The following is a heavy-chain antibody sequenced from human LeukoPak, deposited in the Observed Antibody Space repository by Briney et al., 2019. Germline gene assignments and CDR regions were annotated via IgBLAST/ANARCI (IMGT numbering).Heavy chain of an antibody. CDR2: IGGSGGDT. V-gene: IGHV3-23*01. D-gene: IGHD5-18*01. CDR3: ARRAGYSPRSGMDV. J-gene: IGHJ6*02. Sequence: GGSLRLSCAASGFSFSSYAMSWVRQAPGKGLEWVSAIGGSGGDTYYADSVKGRFTISRDNSKSTLYLQMNSLRAEDTAVYYCARRAGYSPRSGMDVWGQGTTVTVSS. CDR1: GFSFSSYA.